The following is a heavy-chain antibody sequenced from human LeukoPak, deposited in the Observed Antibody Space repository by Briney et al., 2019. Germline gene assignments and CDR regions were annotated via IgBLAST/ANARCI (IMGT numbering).Heavy chain of an antibody. J-gene: IGHJ3*02. Sequence: SETLSLTCTVSGGSISSYYWSWIRQPPGKGLEWIGYIYYSGSTNYNPSLKSRATISVDTSKNQFSLKLSSVTAADTAVYYCARWSIAVAGSWAFDIWGQGTMVTVSS. CDR2: IYYSGST. CDR3: ARWSIAVAGSWAFDI. CDR1: GGSISSYY. D-gene: IGHD6-19*01. V-gene: IGHV4-59*01.